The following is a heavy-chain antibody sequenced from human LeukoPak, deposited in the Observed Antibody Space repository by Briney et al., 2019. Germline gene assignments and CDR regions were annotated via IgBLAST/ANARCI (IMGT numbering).Heavy chain of an antibody. CDR2: ISSSGGSI. CDR1: GFTFSTYS. Sequence: PGGSLRLSCAASGFTFSTYSMNWVRQAPGKGLEWVSYISSSGGSIYYADSVKGRFTISRDNAENSLYLQLNSLRAEDAAVYYCAREGESAARSDYWGQGTLVTVSS. D-gene: IGHD6-6*01. CDR3: AREGESAARSDY. J-gene: IGHJ4*02. V-gene: IGHV3-48*01.